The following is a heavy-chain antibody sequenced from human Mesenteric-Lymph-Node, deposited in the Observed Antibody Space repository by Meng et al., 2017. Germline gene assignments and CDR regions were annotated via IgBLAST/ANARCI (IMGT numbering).Heavy chain of an antibody. Sequence: SETLSLTCTVSGYSISSGYYWGWIRQPPGKGLEWIGSVYHSGSTYYNPSLKSRVIISVDTSKNQFSLKLSSVTAADTAVYYCARGPPGYSSSFVLGYWGQGTLVTVSS. V-gene: IGHV4-38-2*02. D-gene: IGHD6-13*01. CDR3: ARGPPGYSSSFVLGY. CDR1: GYSISSGYY. CDR2: VYHSGST. J-gene: IGHJ4*02.